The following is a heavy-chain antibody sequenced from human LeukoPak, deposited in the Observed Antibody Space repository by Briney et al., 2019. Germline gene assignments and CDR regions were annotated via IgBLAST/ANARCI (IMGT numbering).Heavy chain of an antibody. V-gene: IGHV4-59*08. CDR1: GGSISSYY. CDR2: IYYSGST. CDR3: ARQTGLTTLYYFDY. Sequence: SETLSLTCTVSGGSISSYYWSWIRQTPGKGLEWIGYIYYSGSTNYNPSLKSRVTISVDTSKNQFSLKLSSVTAADTAVYYCARQTGLTTLYYFDYWGQGTLVTVSS. J-gene: IGHJ4*02. D-gene: IGHD4-11*01.